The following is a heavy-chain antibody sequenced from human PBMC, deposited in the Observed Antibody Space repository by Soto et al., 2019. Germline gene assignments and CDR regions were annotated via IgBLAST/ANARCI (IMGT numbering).Heavy chain of an antibody. CDR1: GGSISSYY. D-gene: IGHD6-6*01. CDR3: ARGRLAARYYYYYGMDV. Sequence: PSETLSLTCTVSGGSISSYYWRWIRQPPGKGLEWIGYIYYSGSTNYNPSLKSRVTISVDTSKNQFSLKLSSVTAADTAVYYCARGRLAARYYYYYGMDVWGQGTTVTVSS. CDR2: IYYSGST. V-gene: IGHV4-59*01. J-gene: IGHJ6*02.